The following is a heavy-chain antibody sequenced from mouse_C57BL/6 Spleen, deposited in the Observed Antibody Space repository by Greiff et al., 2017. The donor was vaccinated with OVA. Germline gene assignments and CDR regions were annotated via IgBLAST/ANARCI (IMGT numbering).Heavy chain of an antibody. V-gene: IGHV1-82*01. Sequence: VQLQQSGPELVKPGASVKISCKASGYAFSSSWMNWVKQRPGKGLEWIGRIYPGDGDTNYNGKFKGKATLTADKSSSTAYMQLSSLTSEDAAVYFCARSGGNRYFDVWGTGTTVTVSS. D-gene: IGHD2-1*01. CDR2: IYPGDGDT. CDR3: ARSGGNRYFDV. CDR1: GYAFSSSW. J-gene: IGHJ1*03.